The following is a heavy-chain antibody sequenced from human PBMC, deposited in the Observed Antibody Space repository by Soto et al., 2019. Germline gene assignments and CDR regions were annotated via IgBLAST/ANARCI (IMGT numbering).Heavy chain of an antibody. CDR1: GFTFSSYG. Sequence: QVQLVESGGGVVQPGRSLRLSCAASGFTFSSYGMHWVRQAPGKGLEWVAVISYDGSNKYYADSVKGRFTISRDNSKNALYLQMNSMRAEDTDVYYCAKDVRITMVRGVIIPYYYYEGMEVRGQGTTVRVSS. V-gene: IGHV3-30*18. D-gene: IGHD3-10*01. J-gene: IGHJ6*02. CDR2: ISYDGSNK. CDR3: AKDVRITMVRGVIIPYYYYEGMEV.